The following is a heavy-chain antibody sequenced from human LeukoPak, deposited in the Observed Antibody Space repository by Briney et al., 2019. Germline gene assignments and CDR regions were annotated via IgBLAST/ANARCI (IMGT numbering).Heavy chain of an antibody. CDR3: ARDPSYSRSWYPWFDP. CDR1: GDSVSSNSAA. J-gene: IGHJ5*02. Sequence: SQTLSLTCAISGDSVSSNSAAWNWIRQSPSRGLEWLGRTYYRSKWYNDHAVSVKGRITINPDTSKNQFSLQLNSVTPEDTAVYYCARDPSYSRSWYPWFDPWGQGTLVTVSS. CDR2: TYYRSKWYN. V-gene: IGHV6-1*01. D-gene: IGHD6-13*01.